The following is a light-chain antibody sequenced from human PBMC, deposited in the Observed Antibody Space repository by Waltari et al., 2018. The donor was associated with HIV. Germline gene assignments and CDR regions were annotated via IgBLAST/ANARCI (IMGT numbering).Light chain of an antibody. CDR3: ATWDDTLDGPV. Sequence: QSVLTQSPSASGTPGQRVTISCSGGTSNIGSNSVSWYQQVPGTAPQLFMFSNSWRPAVVPDRCSGSKSGTSASLAISGLQSEGEADYYCATWDDTLDGPVFGGGTRLTVL. V-gene: IGLV1-44*01. J-gene: IGLJ3*02. CDR2: SNS. CDR1: TSNIGSNS.